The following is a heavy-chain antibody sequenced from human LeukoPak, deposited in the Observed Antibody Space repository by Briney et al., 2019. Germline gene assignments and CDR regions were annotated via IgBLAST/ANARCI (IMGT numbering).Heavy chain of an antibody. D-gene: IGHD6-6*01. CDR3: AKDRWRDGTSSFDN. CDR1: GYSFTSYG. V-gene: IGHV1-18*01. J-gene: IGHJ4*02. CDR2: ISAYNGNS. Sequence: GASVKVSCKASGYSFTSYGISWVRQAPGQGLEWVGWISAYNGNSNYAQKLQGRVTMTTDTSTSTAYMELRSLRSDDTAMYYCAKDRWRDGTSSFDNWGQGTLVTVSS.